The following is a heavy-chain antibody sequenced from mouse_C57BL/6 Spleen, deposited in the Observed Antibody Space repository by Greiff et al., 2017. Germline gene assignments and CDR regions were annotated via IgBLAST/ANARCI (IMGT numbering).Heavy chain of an antibody. Sequence: VKLVESGAELVRPGASVKLSCKASGYTFTDYYINWVQQRPGQGLEWIARIYPGSGNTYYNEKFKGKATLTAEKSSSTAYMQLSSLTSEDSAVYFCAREDDYDGFAYWGQGTLVTVSA. CDR3: AREDDYDGFAY. CDR1: GYTFTDYY. CDR2: IYPGSGNT. V-gene: IGHV1-76*01. D-gene: IGHD2-4*01. J-gene: IGHJ3*01.